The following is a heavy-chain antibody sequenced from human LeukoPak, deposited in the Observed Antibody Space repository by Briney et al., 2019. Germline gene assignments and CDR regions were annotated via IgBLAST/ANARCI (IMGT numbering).Heavy chain of an antibody. CDR2: INPNSGAT. Sequence: ASVKVSCKASGYTFTGYYMHWVRQAPGQGLEWMGWINPNSGATNYAQKLQGRVTMTRDTSINTAYMELRRLRSDDTAVYYCAREPTSGSYYGTFDPWGQGTLVTVSS. CDR1: GYTFTGYY. J-gene: IGHJ5*02. D-gene: IGHD1-26*01. V-gene: IGHV1-2*02. CDR3: AREPTSGSYYGTFDP.